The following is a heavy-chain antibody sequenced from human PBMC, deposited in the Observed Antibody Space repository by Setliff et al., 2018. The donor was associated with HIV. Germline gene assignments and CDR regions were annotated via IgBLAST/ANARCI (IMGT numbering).Heavy chain of an antibody. D-gene: IGHD2-21*01. CDR2: INTNTGNP. CDR1: GDTSSTYA. J-gene: IGHJ4*02. Sequence: ASVKVSCKASGDTSSTYAINWVRQAPGQGLEWMGRINTNTGNPTYAQGFTGRFVFSLDTSISTAYMEVNTLRAEDTALYYCVRDKGDSRNFDYWGQGTLVTVSS. CDR3: VRDKGDSRNFDY. V-gene: IGHV7-4-1*02.